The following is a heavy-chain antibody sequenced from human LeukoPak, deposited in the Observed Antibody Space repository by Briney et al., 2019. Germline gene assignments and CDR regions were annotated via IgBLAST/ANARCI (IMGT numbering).Heavy chain of an antibody. D-gene: IGHD3-22*01. V-gene: IGHV3-21*01. J-gene: IGHJ4*02. CDR2: ISSSSSYI. CDR1: GFTFSSYS. CDR3: ASAERRTYYYDSSGYYEGY. Sequence: PGGPLRLSCAASGFTFSSYSMNWVRQAPGKGLEWVSSISSSSSYIYYADSVKGRFTISRDNAKNSLYLQMNSLRAEDTAVYYCASAERRTYYYDSSGYYEGYWGQGTLVTVSS.